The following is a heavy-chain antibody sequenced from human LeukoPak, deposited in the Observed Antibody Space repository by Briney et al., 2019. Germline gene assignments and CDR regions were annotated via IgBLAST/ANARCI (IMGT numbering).Heavy chain of an antibody. CDR1: GYSFNTYW. CDR3: ARFPAAGTPDY. D-gene: IGHD6-19*01. J-gene: IGHJ4*02. Sequence: GESLKISCKGSGYSFNTYWIGWVRQMPGKGLEWMGIIYPGDSDTRYSPSLQGQVTISADKSISTAYLQWSSLRAPDTAMYYCARFPAAGTPDYWGQGTLVTVSS. CDR2: IYPGDSDT. V-gene: IGHV5-51*01.